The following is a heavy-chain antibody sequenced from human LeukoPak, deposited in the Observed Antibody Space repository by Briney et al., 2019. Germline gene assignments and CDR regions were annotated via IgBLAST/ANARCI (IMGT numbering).Heavy chain of an antibody. D-gene: IGHD1-26*01. CDR1: GFTFSSYA. J-gene: IGHJ4*02. V-gene: IGHV3-30*04. Sequence: GGSLRLSCAASGFTFSSYAMHWVRQAPGKGLEWVAVISYDGSNKYYADSVKGQFTISRDNSKNTLYLQMNSLRAEDTAVYYCARDEQGATTSFYFDYWGQGTLVTVSS. CDR3: ARDEQGATTSFYFDY. CDR2: ISYDGSNK.